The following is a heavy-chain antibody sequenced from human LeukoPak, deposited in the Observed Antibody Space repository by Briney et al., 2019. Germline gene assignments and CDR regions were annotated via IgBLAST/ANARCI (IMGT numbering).Heavy chain of an antibody. CDR3: ARSITRIGSART. CDR1: GGSISSGGYS. D-gene: IGHD1-20*01. Sequence: NPSETLSLTCAVSGGSISSGGYSWIWIRQPPGKGLEWIGYFFHSGSTYYNPSLKSRVTISVDTSQNQFSLKLTSVTAADTAVYYCARSITRIGSARTWGQGTLVTVSS. J-gene: IGHJ4*02. CDR2: FFHSGST. V-gene: IGHV4-30-2*02.